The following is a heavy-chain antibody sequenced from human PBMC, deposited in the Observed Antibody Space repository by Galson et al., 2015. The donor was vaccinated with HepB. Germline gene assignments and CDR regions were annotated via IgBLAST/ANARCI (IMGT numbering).Heavy chain of an antibody. J-gene: IGHJ4*02. CDR2: ISANSGNT. V-gene: IGHV1-18*04. D-gene: IGHD4/OR15-4a*01. Sequence: SVKVSCKASGYTFTTNGISWVRQAPGQGFEWVGWISANSGNTQYAQKLQGRVTLTRDTSTSTAYVELRDLRSDDTATYYCARDRDYRLDYWGQGTVVTVSS. CDR1: GYTFTTNG. CDR3: ARDRDYRLDY.